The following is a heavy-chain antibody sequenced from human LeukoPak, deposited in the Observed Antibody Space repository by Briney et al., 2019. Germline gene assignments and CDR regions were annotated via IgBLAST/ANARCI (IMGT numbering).Heavy chain of an antibody. V-gene: IGHV4-61*02. CDR1: GDSISSGSYY. CDR2: IYSNGDT. D-gene: IGHD6-13*01. Sequence: SETLSLTCTVSGDSISSGSYYWSWIRQPAGKGLEWIGRIYSNGDTKFNPSLKSRVTISLDTSKNQFSLKLGSATAADTAVYYCASRHSKQQPYYYYMDIWGKGTTVTVSS. J-gene: IGHJ6*03. CDR3: ASRHSKQQPYYYYMDI.